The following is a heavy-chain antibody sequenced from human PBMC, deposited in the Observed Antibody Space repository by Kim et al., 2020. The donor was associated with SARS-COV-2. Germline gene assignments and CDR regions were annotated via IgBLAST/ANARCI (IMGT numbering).Heavy chain of an antibody. Sequence: VKVSCKASGYTFTSYYMHWVRQAPGQGLEWMGIINPSGGGTSYAQNFQGRVTMTRDTSTRTVYMELSSLRSEDTAVYYCATGYSSGYHDACDMWGQGTMVTVSS. CDR1: GYTFTSYY. CDR3: ATGYSSGYHDACDM. D-gene: IGHD6-19*01. CDR2: INPSGGGT. V-gene: IGHV1-46*01. J-gene: IGHJ3*02.